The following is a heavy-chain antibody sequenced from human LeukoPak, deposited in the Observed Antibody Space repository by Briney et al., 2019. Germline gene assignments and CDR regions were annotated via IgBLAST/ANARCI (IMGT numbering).Heavy chain of an antibody. V-gene: IGHV3-9*01. Sequence: TGGSLRLSCAASGFTFDDHAMYWVRQAPGKGLEWVSGINWDGSRIGYADAVKGRFTISRDSAKSSLYLQMNSLRTEDTALYYCARASYYYDTSGLGAFDIWGQGTLVTVSS. CDR3: ARASYYYDTSGLGAFDI. CDR1: GFTFDDHA. D-gene: IGHD3-22*01. CDR2: INWDGSRI. J-gene: IGHJ3*02.